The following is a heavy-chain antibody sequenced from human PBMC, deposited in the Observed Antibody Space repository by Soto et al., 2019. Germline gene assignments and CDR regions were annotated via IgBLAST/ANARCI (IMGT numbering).Heavy chain of an antibody. Sequence: SETLSLTCTVSSGYIGTYYWNWIRQPPGKGLEWIAYIDYSGSTNYNPSLKSRVTISVDTSKNQFSLKLSSVTAADTAVYYCARGPTYYYDSSSYYLFEYWGQGTLVTVSS. D-gene: IGHD3-22*01. V-gene: IGHV4-59*01. J-gene: IGHJ4*02. CDR3: ARGPTYYYDSSSYYLFEY. CDR1: SGYIGTYY. CDR2: IDYSGST.